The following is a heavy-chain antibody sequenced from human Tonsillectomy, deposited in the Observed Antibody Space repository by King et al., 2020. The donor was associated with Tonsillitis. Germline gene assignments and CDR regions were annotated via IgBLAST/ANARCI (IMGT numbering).Heavy chain of an antibody. CDR3: AGTYPDSTDHFDH. Sequence: VQLVESGTEMKKPGESLKISCTASGYSFTNYWIAWVRQMPGKGLEWMGMIYPGDSDTRYSPSFQGQVTISADKSISTAYLQWSDLKASDTAMYYCAGTYPDSTDHFDHRGQGTLVTVSS. CDR1: GYSFTNYW. J-gene: IGHJ4*02. D-gene: IGHD2-15*01. V-gene: IGHV5-51*01. CDR2: IYPGDSDT.